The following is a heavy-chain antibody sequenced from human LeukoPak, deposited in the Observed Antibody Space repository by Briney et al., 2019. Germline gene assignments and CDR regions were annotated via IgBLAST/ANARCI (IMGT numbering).Heavy chain of an antibody. J-gene: IGHJ4*02. CDR2: INPNSGGT. CDR1: GYTFTGYY. CDR3: ARADLLSNCYYDSSGYLYYFDY. D-gene: IGHD3-22*01. Sequence: GASVKVSCKASGYTFTGYYMHWVRQAPGQGLEWMGWINPNSGGTNYAQKFQGRVTMTRDTSISTAYMELSRLRSDDTAVYYCARADLLSNCYYDSSGYLYYFDYWGQGTLVTVSS. V-gene: IGHV1-2*02.